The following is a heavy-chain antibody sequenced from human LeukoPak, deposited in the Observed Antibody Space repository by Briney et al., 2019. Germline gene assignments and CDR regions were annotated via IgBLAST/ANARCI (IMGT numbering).Heavy chain of an antibody. D-gene: IGHD3-3*01. CDR3: ARSSDFWSGYPYMDV. Sequence: ESLRLSCAASGFTFSNYWMGWIRQPAGKGLEWIGRIYTSGSTNYNPSLKSRVTISVDTSKNQFSLKLSSVTAADTAVYYCARSSDFWSGYPYMDVWGKGTTVTVSS. CDR2: IYTSGST. J-gene: IGHJ6*03. CDR1: GFTFSNYW. V-gene: IGHV4-4*07.